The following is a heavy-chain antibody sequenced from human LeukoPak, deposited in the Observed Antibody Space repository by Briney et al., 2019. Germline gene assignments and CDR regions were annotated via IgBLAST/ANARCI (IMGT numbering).Heavy chain of an antibody. V-gene: IGHV4-31*03. CDR3: ARWDTAMVKGYYFDY. CDR1: GGSISSGGYY. D-gene: IGHD5-18*01. Sequence: SETLSLTCTVSGGSISSGGYYWSWIRQHPGKGLEWIGYIYYSGSTYYNPSLKSRVTISVDTSKNQFSLKLSSVTAADTAVYYCARWDTAMVKGYYFDYWGQGTLVTVSP. CDR2: IYYSGST. J-gene: IGHJ4*02.